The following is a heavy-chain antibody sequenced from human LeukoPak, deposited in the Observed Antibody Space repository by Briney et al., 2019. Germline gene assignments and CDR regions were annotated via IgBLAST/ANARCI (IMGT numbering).Heavy chain of an antibody. V-gene: IGHV3-30*02. CDR3: AKASNGGSYYGVIIDY. D-gene: IGHD1-26*01. J-gene: IGHJ4*02. CDR1: GFSFSSSG. CDR2: IWYDGSHK. Sequence: GGSLRLSCAASGFSFSSSGMHWVRQAPGKGLEWEAVIWYDGSHKYYTDSVKGRFTISRDNSKNTLYLQMNSLRAEDTAVYYCAKASNGGSYYGVIIDYWGQGTLVTVSS.